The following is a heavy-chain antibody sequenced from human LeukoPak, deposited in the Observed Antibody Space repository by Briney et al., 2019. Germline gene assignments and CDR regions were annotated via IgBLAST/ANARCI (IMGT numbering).Heavy chain of an antibody. J-gene: IGHJ1*01. CDR2: IRYDGSNK. Sequence: GGSLRLSCAASGFTFSSYGMHWVRQAPGKGLEWVAFIRYDGSNKYYADSVKGRFTISRDNSKNTLYLQMNSLRAEDTAVYYCACGKITFGGVIVEYFQHWGQGTLVTVSS. CDR3: ACGKITFGGVIVEYFQH. V-gene: IGHV3-30*02. D-gene: IGHD3-16*02. CDR1: GFTFSSYG.